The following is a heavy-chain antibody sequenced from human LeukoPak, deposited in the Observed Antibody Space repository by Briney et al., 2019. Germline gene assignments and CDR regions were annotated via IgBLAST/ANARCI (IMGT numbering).Heavy chain of an antibody. V-gene: IGHV3-64D*06. CDR3: VKVGDSGYGEYYQH. Sequence: GGSLRLSCAASGFTFSSYAMNWVRQAPGEGLQYVSAISSAGGTTYYADSVRGRFTISRDNSKNTLYLQMSSLRAEDTALYYCVKVGDSGYGEYYQHWGQGTLVTVSS. CDR1: GFTFSSYA. CDR2: ISSAGGTT. D-gene: IGHD5-12*01. J-gene: IGHJ1*01.